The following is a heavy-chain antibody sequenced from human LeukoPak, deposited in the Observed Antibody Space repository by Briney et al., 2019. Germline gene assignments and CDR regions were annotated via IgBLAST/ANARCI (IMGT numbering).Heavy chain of an antibody. D-gene: IGHD4-17*01. J-gene: IGHJ4*02. V-gene: IGHV3-23*01. Sequence: PGGSLRLSCAASGFTFSSYAMSWVRQAPGKGLEWVSGLSGSGDYTYYADSVKGRFTISRDNSKNTLYLQMNSLRADDTAVYYCAKARGTTVTTSFDYWGQGTLVTVSS. CDR2: LSGSGDYT. CDR1: GFTFSSYA. CDR3: AKARGTTVTTSFDY.